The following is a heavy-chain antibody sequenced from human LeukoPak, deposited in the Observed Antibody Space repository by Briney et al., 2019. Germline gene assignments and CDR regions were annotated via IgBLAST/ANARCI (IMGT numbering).Heavy chain of an antibody. J-gene: IGHJ3*02. CDR3: ARYQVVVTEEARDAFDI. Sequence: ASVKVSCKASGYTFTNYYIHWVRQAPGQGLEWMGWINTNTGNPTYAQGFTGRFVFSLDTSVSTAYLQISSLKAEDTAVYYCARYQVVVTEEARDAFDIWGQGTMVTVSS. V-gene: IGHV7-4-1*02. CDR1: GYTFTNYY. CDR2: INTNTGNP. D-gene: IGHD2-21*02.